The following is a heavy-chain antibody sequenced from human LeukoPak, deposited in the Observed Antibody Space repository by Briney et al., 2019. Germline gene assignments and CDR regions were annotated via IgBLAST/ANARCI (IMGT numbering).Heavy chain of an antibody. Sequence: ASVKVSCKASGGTFSSYAISWVRQAPGQGLEWMGRIIPILGIANYAQKFQGRVTITADKSTSTAYMELGSLRSEDTAVYYCARDSIAVAGDDFDYWGQGTLVTVSS. V-gene: IGHV1-69*04. D-gene: IGHD6-19*01. CDR3: ARDSIAVAGDDFDY. CDR2: IIPILGIA. CDR1: GGTFSSYA. J-gene: IGHJ4*02.